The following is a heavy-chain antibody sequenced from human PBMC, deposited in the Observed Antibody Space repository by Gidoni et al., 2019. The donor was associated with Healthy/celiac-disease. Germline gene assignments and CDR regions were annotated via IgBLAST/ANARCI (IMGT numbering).Heavy chain of an antibody. Sequence: EVQLVESGGGVVQPGGSLRLSCAASGFTFDDYAMHWVRQAPGKGLEWVSLISGDGGSTYYADSVKGRFTISRDNSKNSLYLQMNSLRTEDTALYYCAKSYYYDSSGYYYPYYFDYWGQGTLVTVSS. J-gene: IGHJ4*02. CDR2: ISGDGGST. CDR1: GFTFDDYA. D-gene: IGHD3-22*01. CDR3: AKSYYYDSSGYYYPYYFDY. V-gene: IGHV3-43*02.